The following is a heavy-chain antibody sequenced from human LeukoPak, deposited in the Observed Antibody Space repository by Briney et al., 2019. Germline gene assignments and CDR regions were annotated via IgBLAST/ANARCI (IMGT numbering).Heavy chain of an antibody. CDR3: ARGESTYSSSALDY. CDR1: GFIFSFYS. V-gene: IGHV3-21*01. J-gene: IGHJ4*02. Sequence: TGGSLRLSCATSGFIFSFYSMNWVRQAPGKGLEWVSSIHSSSSYIYYADSVKGRFTISRDNAKNSLYLQMSSLRAEDTAVYYCARGESTYSSSALDYWGQGSLVTVSS. CDR2: IHSSSSYI. D-gene: IGHD6-13*01.